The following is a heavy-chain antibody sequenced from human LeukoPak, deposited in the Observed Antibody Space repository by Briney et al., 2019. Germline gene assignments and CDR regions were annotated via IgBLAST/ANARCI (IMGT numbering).Heavy chain of an antibody. CDR1: GFTFSSFA. CDR2: ISSSGSTT. V-gene: IGHV3-23*01. J-gene: IGHJ4*02. CDR3: ARESPAFHY. Sequence: GGSLRLSCVDSGFTFSSFAMSWVRQAPGKGLEWVSTISSSGSTTYYVDSVKGRFTISRDNSRNTLYLQMNSLRGEDTAVYYCARESPAFHYWGQGTLVTVS.